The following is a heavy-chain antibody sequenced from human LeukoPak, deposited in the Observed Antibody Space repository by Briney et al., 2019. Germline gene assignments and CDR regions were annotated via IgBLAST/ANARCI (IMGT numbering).Heavy chain of an antibody. V-gene: IGHV4-34*01. CDR1: GGSFSGYY. Sequence: SETLSLTCAAYGGSFSGYYWSWIRQPPGKGLEWIGEVDLLGRTNYNPSLKSRVAIPVDKSENHISLWLTSVTAADTAVYYCAREGGPYRPLDYSGQGTLVTVSS. J-gene: IGHJ4*02. CDR2: VDLLGRT. CDR3: AREGGPYRPLDY.